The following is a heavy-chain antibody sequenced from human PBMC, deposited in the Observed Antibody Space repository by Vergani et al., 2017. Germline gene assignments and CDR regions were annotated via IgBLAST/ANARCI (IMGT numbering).Heavy chain of an antibody. J-gene: IGHJ6*03. CDR1: GGTFSSYA. Sequence: QVQLVQSGAEVKKPGSSVKVSCKASGGTFSSYAISWVRQAPGQGLEWMGGIIPIFGTANYAQKFQGRVTITADESTSTAYMELSSLRSEDTAVYYCARHXSSTSCYARYYYYYMDVWGKGTTVTVSS. V-gene: IGHV1-69*01. CDR2: IIPIFGTA. D-gene: IGHD2-2*01. CDR3: ARHXSSTSCYARYYYYYMDV.